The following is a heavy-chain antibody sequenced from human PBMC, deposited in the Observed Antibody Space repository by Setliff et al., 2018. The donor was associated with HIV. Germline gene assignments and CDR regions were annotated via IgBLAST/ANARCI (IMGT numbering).Heavy chain of an antibody. Sequence: SETLSLTCTVSGGSINSGIYYWTWIRQPAGKGLEWLGRIHIGGNTNYNPSLKSRVTMSVDTSKNQFSLNLNSVTATDTAIYYCARGNNDLESFDYWGQGALVTVSS. J-gene: IGHJ4*02. D-gene: IGHD3-3*01. CDR1: GGSINSGIYY. CDR3: ARGNNDLESFDY. V-gene: IGHV4-61*02. CDR2: IHIGGNT.